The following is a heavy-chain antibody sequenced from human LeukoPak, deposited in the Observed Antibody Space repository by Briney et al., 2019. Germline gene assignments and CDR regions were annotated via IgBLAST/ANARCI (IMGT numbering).Heavy chain of an antibody. J-gene: IGHJ5*02. Sequence: PSGTLSLTCAVSGGSISSSNWWSWVRQPPGKGLEWIGEIYHGGSTNYNPSLKSRVTISVDKSKNQFSLKLSSVTAADTAVYYCARDLRVVPAATNWFDPWGQGTLVTVSS. V-gene: IGHV4-4*02. CDR3: ARDLRVVPAATNWFDP. D-gene: IGHD2-2*01. CDR1: GGSISSSNW. CDR2: IYHGGST.